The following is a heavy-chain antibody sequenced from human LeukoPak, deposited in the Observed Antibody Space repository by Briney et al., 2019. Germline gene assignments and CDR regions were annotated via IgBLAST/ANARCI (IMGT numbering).Heavy chain of an antibody. D-gene: IGHD3-10*01. Sequence: PSETLSLTCTVSGGSISSSSYYWGWIRQPPGKGLEWIGSIYYSGSTYYNPSLKSRVTISVDTSKNQFSLKLSSVTAADTAVYYCAGSGSYYPNWLDPWGQGTLVTVSS. CDR3: AGSGSYYPNWLDP. CDR2: IYYSGST. V-gene: IGHV4-39*01. J-gene: IGHJ5*02. CDR1: GGSISSSSYY.